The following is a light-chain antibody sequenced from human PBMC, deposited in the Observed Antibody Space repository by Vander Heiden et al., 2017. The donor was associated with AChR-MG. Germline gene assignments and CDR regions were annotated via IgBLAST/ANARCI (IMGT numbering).Light chain of an antibody. CDR2: DDS. CDR1: NIGSKS. Sequence: YVLTQPTSVSLAPGQTARITCGGNNIGSKSVHWYQQKPGQAPVLVVYDDSDRPSGIPERFSGSNAGNTATLTISRVEAGDEADYYCQVWDSSSDPYVVFGGGTKLTVL. CDR3: QVWDSSSDPYVV. V-gene: IGLV3-21*02. J-gene: IGLJ2*01.